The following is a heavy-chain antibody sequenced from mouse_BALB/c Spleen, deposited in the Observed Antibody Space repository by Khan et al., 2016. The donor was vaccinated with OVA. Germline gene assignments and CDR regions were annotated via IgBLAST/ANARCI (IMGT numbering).Heavy chain of an antibody. CDR2: IYYSGST. J-gene: IGHJ2*01. CDR3: GRDGNYFDH. Sequence: EVQLQESGPDLVKPSQSLSLTCTVTGYSITSGYSWHWIRQFPGNKLEWMGYIYYSGSTNYNPALKSRISISRDTSKNQFFLQLNSVTTEDTATYYWGRDGNYFDHWGQGTILTVSS. D-gene: IGHD1-1*01. V-gene: IGHV3-1*02. CDR1: GYSITSGYS.